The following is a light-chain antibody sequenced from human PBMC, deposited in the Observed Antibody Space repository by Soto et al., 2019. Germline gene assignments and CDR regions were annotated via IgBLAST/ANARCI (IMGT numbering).Light chain of an antibody. Sequence: DIHMTQLPSTLSASVGDRVTITCRASHSISKWLAWYQQKPGKAPKLLIYDASSLESGVPSRFSGSGSGTDFTLTISSLQAEDVAVYYCQHYYNSWTFGQGTKVDIK. CDR3: QHYYNSWT. CDR2: DAS. CDR1: HSISKW. J-gene: IGKJ1*01. V-gene: IGKV1-5*01.